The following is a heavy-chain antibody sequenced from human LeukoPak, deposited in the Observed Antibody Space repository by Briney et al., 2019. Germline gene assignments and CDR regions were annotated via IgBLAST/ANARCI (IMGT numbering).Heavy chain of an antibody. CDR2: ISHSGST. J-gene: IGHJ3*02. CDR1: GGSVSNDY. CDR3: ARSANAFDI. Sequence: SETLSLTCAVSGGSVSNDYWTWIRQPPGKGPEWIGKISHSGSTNYNPSLKSRVTISVDTSTNQFSLNLSSVTAADTAVYYCARSANAFDIWGQGTMVTVSS. V-gene: IGHV4-34*01.